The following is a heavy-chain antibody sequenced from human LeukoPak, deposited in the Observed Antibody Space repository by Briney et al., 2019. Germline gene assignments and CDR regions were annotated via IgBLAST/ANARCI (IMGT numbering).Heavy chain of an antibody. D-gene: IGHD2-8*01. V-gene: IGHV3-11*01. J-gene: IGHJ4*02. CDR3: ARTKSEPTYGQHHGLDN. Sequence: GALRLSCAASGITLSDHYMNWIRQAPGKGLEWLSYIISSGRTIAYADSVKGRFTISRDNAKNSLWLQMNSLRADDTAVYYCARTKSEPTYGQHHGLDNWGQGTLVTVSS. CDR2: IISSGRTI. CDR1: GITLSDHY.